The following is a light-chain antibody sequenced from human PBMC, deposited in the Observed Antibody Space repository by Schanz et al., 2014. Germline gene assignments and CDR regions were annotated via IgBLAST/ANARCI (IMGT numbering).Light chain of an antibody. V-gene: IGLV2-23*02. CDR3: CSYSHTRTFVL. J-gene: IGLJ2*01. CDR1: SSDVGSYNR. Sequence: QSALTQPPSVSGSPGQSVTISCTGTSSDVGSYNRVSWYQQNPGEAPKLLILGDNHRPSGVSNRFSGSKSANTASLTISGLQAEDEATYYCCSYSHTRTFVLFGGGTKLTVL. CDR2: GDN.